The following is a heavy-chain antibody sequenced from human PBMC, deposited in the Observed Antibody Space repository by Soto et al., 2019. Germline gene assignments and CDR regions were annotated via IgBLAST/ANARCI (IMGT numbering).Heavy chain of an antibody. D-gene: IGHD3-9*01. V-gene: IGHV4-59*01. J-gene: IGHJ5*02. CDR2: IYYSGST. CDR3: ARLGKYYDILTGYYPNNWFDP. CDR1: GGSISSYY. Sequence: SETLSLTCTVSGGSISSYYWSWIRQPPGKGLEWIGYIYYSGSTNYNPSLKSRVTISVDTSKNQFSLKLSSVTAADTAVYYCARLGKYYDILTGYYPNNWFDPWGQGTLVTVSS.